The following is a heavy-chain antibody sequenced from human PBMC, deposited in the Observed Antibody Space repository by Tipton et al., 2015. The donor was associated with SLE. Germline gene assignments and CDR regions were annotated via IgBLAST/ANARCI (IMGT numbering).Heavy chain of an antibody. J-gene: IGHJ4*02. CDR1: GYTFTGYY. CDR2: INPNSGGT. D-gene: IGHD3-22*01. CDR3: ARSYDSSGYYASFDY. Sequence: QVQLVQSGAEVKKPGASVKVSCKASGYTFTGYYMHWVRQAPGQGLEWMGWINPNSGGTNYAQKFQGRVTLTRDTSISTAYMELSRLRSDDTAVYYCARSYDSSGYYASFDYWGQGTLVTVSS. V-gene: IGHV1-2*02.